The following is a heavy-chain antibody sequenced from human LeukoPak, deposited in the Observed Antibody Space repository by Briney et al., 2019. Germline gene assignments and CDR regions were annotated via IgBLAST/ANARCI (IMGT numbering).Heavy chain of an antibody. CDR1: DGSISSGDYY. Sequence: SETLSLTCTVSDGSISSGDYYWSWIRQPPGKGLEWIGYIYYSGSTYYNPSLKSRVTISVDTSKNQFSLKLSSVTAADTAVYYCARENLPYYFDYWGQGTLVTVSS. CDR3: ARENLPYYFDY. V-gene: IGHV4-30-4*08. CDR2: IYYSGST. J-gene: IGHJ4*02.